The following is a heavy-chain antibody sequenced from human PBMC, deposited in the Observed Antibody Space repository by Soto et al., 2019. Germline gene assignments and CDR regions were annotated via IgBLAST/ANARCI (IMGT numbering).Heavy chain of an antibody. CDR2: IYYSGST. CDR3: ASLSTGYSSGWYFDY. D-gene: IGHD6-19*01. V-gene: IGHV4-39*01. Sequence: PSETLSLTCTVSGGSISSSSYYWGWIRQPPGKGLEWIGFIYYSGSTYYNPSLMSRLTISVDTSKNQFSLKLSSVTAADTAVYYCASLSTGYSSGWYFDYWGQGTLVTVSS. J-gene: IGHJ4*02. CDR1: GGSISSSSYY.